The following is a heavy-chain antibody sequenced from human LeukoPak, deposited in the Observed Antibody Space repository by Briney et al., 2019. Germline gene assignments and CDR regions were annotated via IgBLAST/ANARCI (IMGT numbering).Heavy chain of an antibody. D-gene: IGHD5-24*01. J-gene: IGHJ4*02. CDR1: GFTFSSYA. CDR3: ASGDGYPEY. Sequence: GGSLRLSCAASGFTFSSYAMHWVRQAPGKGLEWVAVISYDGSNKYYADSVKGRFTISRDNSKKTLYLQMNSLRAEDTAVYYCASGDGYPEYWGQGTLVTVSS. CDR2: ISYDGSNK. V-gene: IGHV3-30-3*01.